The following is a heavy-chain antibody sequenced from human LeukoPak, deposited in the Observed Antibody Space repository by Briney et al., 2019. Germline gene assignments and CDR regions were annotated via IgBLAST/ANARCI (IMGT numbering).Heavy chain of an antibody. CDR2: ISWNSGSI. CDR3: AKGPSYSSSQSPNY. CDR1: GFSFDDYA. J-gene: IGHJ4*02. Sequence: GRSLRLSCAASGFSFDDYAMHWVRQAPGKGLEWVSGISWNSGSIGYADSVKGRFTISRDNAKNSLYLQMNSLRAEDTALYYCAKGPSYSSSQSPNYWGQGTLVTVSS. D-gene: IGHD6-13*01. V-gene: IGHV3-9*01.